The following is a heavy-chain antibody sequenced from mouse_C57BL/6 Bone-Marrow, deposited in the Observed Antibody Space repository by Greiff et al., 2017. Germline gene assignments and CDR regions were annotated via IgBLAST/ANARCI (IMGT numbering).Heavy chain of an antibody. J-gene: IGHJ2*01. CDR3: ARSGPLGQSSDY. CDR1: GYTFTSYW. CDR2: IYPTSGRT. D-gene: IGHD4-1*01. V-gene: IGHV1-55*01. Sequence: QVQLQQPGAELVKPGASVKMSCKASGYTFTSYWITWVKQRPGQGLEWIGDIYPTSGRTNYNEKFKSKAILTVDTSSDTAYMQLDRLTSEDSAVFYCARSGPLGQSSDYWGQGTALTVSS.